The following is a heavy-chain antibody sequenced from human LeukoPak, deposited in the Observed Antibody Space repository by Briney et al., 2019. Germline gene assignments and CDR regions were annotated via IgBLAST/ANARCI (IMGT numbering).Heavy chain of an antibody. CDR2: IYSGGTT. V-gene: IGHV3-53*01. Sequence: GGSLRLSFAASGVTVSNNYMTWVRQAPGKGLEWVSVIYSGGTTYYADSVKGRFTISRDNSKNTVYLQMNSLRAEDTAVYYCAREAGYSLDYWGQGTLVSVSS. CDR1: GVTVSNNY. J-gene: IGHJ4*02. CDR3: AREAGYSLDY. D-gene: IGHD5-18*01.